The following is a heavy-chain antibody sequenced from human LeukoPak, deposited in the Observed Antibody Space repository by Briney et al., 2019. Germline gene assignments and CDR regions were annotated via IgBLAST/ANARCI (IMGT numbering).Heavy chain of an antibody. Sequence: SETLSLTCTVSGGSISSYYWSWIRQPPGKGLEWIGYIYYSGSTNYNPSLKSRVTISVDTSKNQFSLKLSSVTAADTAVYYCARGRNSSSWYGSWGQGTLVTVSS. V-gene: IGHV4-59*01. CDR1: GGSISSYY. D-gene: IGHD6-13*01. J-gene: IGHJ5*01. CDR2: IYYSGST. CDR3: ARGRNSSSWYGS.